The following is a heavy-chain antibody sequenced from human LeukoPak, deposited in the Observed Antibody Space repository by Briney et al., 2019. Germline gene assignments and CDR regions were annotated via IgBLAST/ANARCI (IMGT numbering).Heavy chain of an antibody. Sequence: TSETLSLTCTVSGYSISSGYYWGWIRQPPGKGLEWIGSIYHSGSTYYNPSLKSRVTISVDTSNNQFSLKLNSVTAADTAVYYCARHDMTMVRGVTNWFDPWGQGTLVTVSS. J-gene: IGHJ5*02. D-gene: IGHD3-10*01. CDR3: ARHDMTMVRGVTNWFDP. CDR2: IYHSGST. V-gene: IGHV4-38-2*02. CDR1: GYSISSGYY.